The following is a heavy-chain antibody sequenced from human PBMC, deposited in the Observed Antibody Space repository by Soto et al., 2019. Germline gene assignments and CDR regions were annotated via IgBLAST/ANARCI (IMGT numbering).Heavy chain of an antibody. CDR3: ARDSVNDIYFDP. D-gene: IGHD3-9*01. CDR1: GGSIISGGYY. Sequence: QVQLQESGPGLVKPSQTLSLTCTVSGGSIISGGYYWSWIRQHPGKGLEWIGYIYYSGSTYYNPSLKSRVTIAVGTSKNQFSLKLSSVTAAATAVDYCARDSVNDIYFDPWCQGTLVTVSS. V-gene: IGHV4-31*03. J-gene: IGHJ5*02. CDR2: IYYSGST.